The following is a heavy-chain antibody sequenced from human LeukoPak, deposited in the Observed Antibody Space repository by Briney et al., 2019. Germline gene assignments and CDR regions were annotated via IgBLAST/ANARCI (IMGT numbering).Heavy chain of an antibody. CDR3: AKDMTPRQGFAFDI. V-gene: IGHV3-9*03. J-gene: IGHJ3*02. Sequence: GGSLRLSCAASGFTFDDYAMHWVRQAPGKGLEWVSGISWNSGSIGYADSVKGRFTISRDNAKNSLYLQMNSLRAEDMALYYCAKDMTPRQGFAFDIWGQGTMVTVSS. CDR2: ISWNSGSI. CDR1: GFTFDDYA.